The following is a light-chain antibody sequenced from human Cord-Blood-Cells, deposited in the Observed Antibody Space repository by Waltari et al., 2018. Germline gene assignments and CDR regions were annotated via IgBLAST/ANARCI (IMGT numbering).Light chain of an antibody. V-gene: IGLV2-11*01. Sequence: QSALTQPRSVSGSPGPSVPISCTGTSSDVGGHNYVSWYQQHPGNAPKLMSYDVSKRPSGGPDRVACAKSGNTASLTISGLQAEDEADYYCCSYAGRYTWVFGGGTKLTVL. CDR1: SSDVGGHNY. CDR3: CSYAGRYTWV. CDR2: DVS. J-gene: IGLJ3*02.